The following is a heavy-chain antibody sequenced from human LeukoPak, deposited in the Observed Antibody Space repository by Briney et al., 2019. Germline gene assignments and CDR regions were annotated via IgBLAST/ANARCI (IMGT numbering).Heavy chain of an antibody. CDR2: IYHSGST. CDR3: ASTYYDILTGPRRGVYFDY. CDR1: GGSLSSGGYS. Sequence: SETLSLTCGVSGGSLSSGGYSWSWIRQPPGKDLEWIGYIYHSGSTDYNPSLKSRVTISVDRSKNQFSLKLRSVTAADTAVYYCASTYYDILTGPRRGVYFDYWGQGTLVTVSS. J-gene: IGHJ4*02. D-gene: IGHD3-9*01. V-gene: IGHV4-30-2*01.